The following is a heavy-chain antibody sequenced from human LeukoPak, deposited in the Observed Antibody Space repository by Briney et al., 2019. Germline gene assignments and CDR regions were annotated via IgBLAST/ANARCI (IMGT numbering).Heavy chain of an antibody. CDR1: GGTFSSYA. V-gene: IGHV1-69*13. CDR3: ARAMASIAAAGTNYYYYMDV. D-gene: IGHD6-13*01. Sequence: ASVKVSCKASGGTFSSYAISWLRQAPGQGLEWMGGIIPIFGTANYAQKFQGRVTITADESTSTAYMELSSLRSEDTAVYYCARAMASIAAAGTNYYYYMDVWGKGTTVTVSS. J-gene: IGHJ6*03. CDR2: IIPIFGTA.